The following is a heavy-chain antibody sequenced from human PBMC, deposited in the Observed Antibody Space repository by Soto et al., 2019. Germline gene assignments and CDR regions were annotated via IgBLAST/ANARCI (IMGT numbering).Heavy chain of an antibody. CDR2: INHSGST. J-gene: IGHJ4*02. D-gene: IGHD4-17*01. V-gene: IGHV4-34*01. Sequence: SETLSLTCAVYGGSFSGYYWSWIRQPPGKGLEWIGEINHSGSTNYNPSLKSRVTISVDTSKNQFSLKLSSVTAADTAVYYCAQTTVTTKTIYFLVYWGQGTLVTVSS. CDR3: AQTTVTTKTIYFLVY. CDR1: GGSFSGYY.